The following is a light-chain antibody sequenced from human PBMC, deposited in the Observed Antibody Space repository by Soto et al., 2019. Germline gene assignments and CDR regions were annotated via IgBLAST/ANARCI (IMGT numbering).Light chain of an antibody. CDR2: LGS. J-gene: IGKJ1*01. CDR1: QSLLHSNGYNY. Sequence: DIVMTQSPLSLPVTPGEPASISCRSSQSLLHSNGYNYLDWYLQKPGQSPQLLVYLGSNRASGVPEKFSGRGTGRDFTLNISREEAEDVCVYYCRKDLQTPSTCGQGTKVEIK. V-gene: IGKV2-28*01. CDR3: RKDLQTPST.